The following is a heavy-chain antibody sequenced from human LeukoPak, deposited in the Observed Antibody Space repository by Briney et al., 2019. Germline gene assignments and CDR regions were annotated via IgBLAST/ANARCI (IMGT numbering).Heavy chain of an antibody. Sequence: GRSLRLSCAASGFTFDDYAMPWVRQAPGKGLEWVSGISWNSGSIGYVDSVKGRFTISRDNAKNSLYLQMNSLRVEDTALYYCAKSRRRYDSSSYYSDWGQGTLVTVSS. J-gene: IGHJ4*02. CDR1: GFTFDDYA. CDR2: ISWNSGSI. D-gene: IGHD3-22*01. CDR3: AKSRRRYDSSSYYSD. V-gene: IGHV3-9*01.